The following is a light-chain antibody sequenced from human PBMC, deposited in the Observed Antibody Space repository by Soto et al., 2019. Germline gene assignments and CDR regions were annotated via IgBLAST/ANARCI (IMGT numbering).Light chain of an antibody. CDR3: QQYGSSPT. CDR1: QSVSNNY. CDR2: GAS. Sequence: EIVLTQSPGTLSLSPGERATLSCRASQSVSNNYLAWYQQKPGQAPRLVIYGASSRATGIPDRFSGSGSGTDFTLTISRLEPEDFAVYYCQQYGSSPTFGGGTKVEI. J-gene: IGKJ4*01. V-gene: IGKV3-20*01.